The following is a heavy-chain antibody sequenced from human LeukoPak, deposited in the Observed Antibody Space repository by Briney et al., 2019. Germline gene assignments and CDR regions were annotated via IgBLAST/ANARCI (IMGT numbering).Heavy chain of an antibody. CDR3: ARDLDSSGYSEYFQH. Sequence: GGSLRLSCAASGFTFSSYSMNWVRQAPGKGLEWVSSISSSSSYIYYADSVKGRFTISRDNAKNSLYLQMNSLRAEDTAVYYCARDLDSSGYSEYFQHWGQGTLVTVSS. CDR1: GFTFSSYS. CDR2: ISSSSSYI. D-gene: IGHD3-22*01. V-gene: IGHV3-21*01. J-gene: IGHJ1*01.